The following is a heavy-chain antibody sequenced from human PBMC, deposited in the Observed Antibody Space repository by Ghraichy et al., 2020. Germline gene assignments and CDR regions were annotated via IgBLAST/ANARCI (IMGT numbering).Heavy chain of an antibody. CDR1: GGSISSYY. J-gene: IGHJ6*03. Sequence: SETLSLTCTVSGGSISSYYWSWIRQPPGKGLEWIGYIYYSGSTNYNPSLKSRVTISVDTSKNQFSLKLSSVTAADTAVYYCARARSGLDYYYYYMDVWGKGTTVTVSS. CDR3: ARARSGLDYYYYYMDV. D-gene: IGHD3-3*01. V-gene: IGHV4-59*01. CDR2: IYYSGST.